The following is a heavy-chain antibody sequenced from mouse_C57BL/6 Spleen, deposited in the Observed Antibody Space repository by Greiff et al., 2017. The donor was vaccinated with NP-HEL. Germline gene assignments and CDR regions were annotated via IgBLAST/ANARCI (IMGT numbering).Heavy chain of an antibody. D-gene: IGHD1-1*01. Sequence: EVKLMESGGGLVKPGGSLKLSCAASGFTFSDYGMHWVRQAPEKGLEWVAYISSGSSTIYYADTVKGRFTISRDNAKNTLFLQMTSLRSEDTAMYYCARRFTTVVDYAMDYWGLGTSVTVSS. CDR3: ARRFTTVVDYAMDY. CDR1: GFTFSDYG. CDR2: ISSGSSTI. J-gene: IGHJ4*01. V-gene: IGHV5-17*01.